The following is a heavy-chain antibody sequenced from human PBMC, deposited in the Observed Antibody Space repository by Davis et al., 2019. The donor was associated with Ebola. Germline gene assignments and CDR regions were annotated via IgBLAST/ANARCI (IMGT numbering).Heavy chain of an antibody. CDR1: GFTFSSYW. V-gene: IGHV3-7*01. CDR2: IKQDGSEK. Sequence: PGGSLRLSCAASGFTFSSYWMTWVRQAPGKGLEGVANIKQDGSEKYYVDSVKGRFIISRDNAKKSLYLQMNSLRAEDTAVYYCARWDSNNLYWIAYWGRGSLVTVSS. J-gene: IGHJ4*02. D-gene: IGHD2-8*02. CDR3: ARWDSNNLYWIAY.